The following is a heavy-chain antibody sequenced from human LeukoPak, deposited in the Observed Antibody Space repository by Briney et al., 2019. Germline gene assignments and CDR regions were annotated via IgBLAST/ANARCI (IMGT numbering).Heavy chain of an antibody. V-gene: IGHV4-34*08. J-gene: IGHJ4*02. Sequence: GSLRLSCAASGFTVSSNYMSWVRQPPGKGLEWIGEINHSGSTNYNPSLKSRVTISVDTSKNQFSLKLSSVTAADTAVYYCAKYCSTTSCYYLDYWGQGILVTVSS. CDR3: AKYCSTTSCYYLDY. D-gene: IGHD2-2*01. CDR2: INHSGST. CDR1: GFTVSSNY.